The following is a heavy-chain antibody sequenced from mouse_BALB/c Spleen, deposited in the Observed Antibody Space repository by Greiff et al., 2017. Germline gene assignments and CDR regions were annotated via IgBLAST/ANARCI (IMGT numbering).Heavy chain of an antibody. CDR1: GYTFTSYW. V-gene: IGHV1S81*02. CDR2: INPSNGRT. J-gene: IGHJ1*01. D-gene: IGHD1-2*01. CDR3: ARSPALLRLRIWYFDV. Sequence: QVQLKQPGAELVKPGASVKLSCKASGYTFTSYWMHWVKQRPGQGLEWIGEINPSNGRTNYNEKFKSKATLTVDKSSSTAYMQLSSLTSEDSAVHYCARSPALLRLRIWYFDVWGAGTTVTVSS.